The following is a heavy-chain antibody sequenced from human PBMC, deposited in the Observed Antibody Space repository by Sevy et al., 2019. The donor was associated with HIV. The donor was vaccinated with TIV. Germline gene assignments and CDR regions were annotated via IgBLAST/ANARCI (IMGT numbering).Heavy chain of an antibody. CDR2: ISGSGGST. D-gene: IGHD2-21*02. J-gene: IGHJ4*02. CDR1: AFTFSSYA. V-gene: IGHV3-23*01. CDR3: AKSPYGFMKLAYCGGDCYFFDY. Sequence: GGSLRLSCAASAFTFSSYAMSWVRQAPGKGLEWVSAISGSGGSTYYADSVKGRFTISRDNSKNTLYLQMNSLRAEDTAVYYCAKSPYGFMKLAYCGGDCYFFDYWGQGTLVTVSS.